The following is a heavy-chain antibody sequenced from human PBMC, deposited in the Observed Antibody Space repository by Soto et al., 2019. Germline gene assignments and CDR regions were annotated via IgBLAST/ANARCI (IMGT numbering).Heavy chain of an antibody. CDR2: IVVGSGNT. D-gene: IGHD6-13*01. Sequence: GASVKVSWKACGVRFTSCAGQWVRQARGQRLEWIGWIVVGSGNTNYAQKFQERVTITRDMSTSTAYMELSSLRSEGTAVYYCAASAHSSSWSDTYYFDYWGQGTLVTVSS. J-gene: IGHJ4*02. CDR3: AASAHSSSWSDTYYFDY. CDR1: GVRFTSCA. V-gene: IGHV1-58*01.